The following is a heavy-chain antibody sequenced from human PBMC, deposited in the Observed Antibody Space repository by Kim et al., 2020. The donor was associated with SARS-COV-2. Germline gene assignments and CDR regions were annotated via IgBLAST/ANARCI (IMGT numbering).Heavy chain of an antibody. CDR3: ARGSDGYYYFDY. J-gene: IGHJ4*02. V-gene: IGHV4-30-4*01. Sequence: SETLSLTCTVSGGSISSSDYYWSWIRQPPGNGLEWIGYIYYSGKTYYNPSLKSRVTISVDMSKNQFSLKLSSVTAADTAVYYCARGSDGYYYFDYWGQGTLVTISS. CDR2: IYYSGKT. CDR1: GGSISSSDYY. D-gene: IGHD5-12*01.